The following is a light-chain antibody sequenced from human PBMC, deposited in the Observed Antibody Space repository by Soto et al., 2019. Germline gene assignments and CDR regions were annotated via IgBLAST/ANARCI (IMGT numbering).Light chain of an antibody. CDR1: QSVTKY. CDR3: QQYGSSPWT. V-gene: IGKV3-20*01. CDR2: DAS. Sequence: EIVLTQSPATLSLSPGESATLSCRASQSVTKYLVWYQQKPGQAPRLLISDASYRATGIPDRFSGSGSGTDFTLTISRLEPEDFAVYYCQQYGSSPWTFGQGTKVDIK. J-gene: IGKJ1*01.